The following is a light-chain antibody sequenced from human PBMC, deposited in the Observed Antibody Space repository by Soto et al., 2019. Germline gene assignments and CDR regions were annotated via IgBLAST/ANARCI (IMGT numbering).Light chain of an antibody. V-gene: IGLV2-14*01. Sequence: QSALTQPASVSGSPGQSITISCTGTSSDVGGYNYVSWYQQHPGKAPKRMIYDVSNRPSGVSNRFSGCKSGNTASLTISRLHAEDAADYYGSAYTRRSTSVFGGGTKLTVL. J-gene: IGLJ3*02. CDR1: SSDVGGYNY. CDR2: DVS. CDR3: SAYTRRSTSV.